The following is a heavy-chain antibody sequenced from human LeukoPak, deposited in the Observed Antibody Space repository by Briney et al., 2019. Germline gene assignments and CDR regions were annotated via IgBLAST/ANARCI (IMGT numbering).Heavy chain of an antibody. Sequence: SETLSLTCTVSGGSISSSSYYWGWIRQPPGKGLEWIGSICYSGSTYYNPSLKSRVTISVDTSKNQFSLKLSSVTAADTAVYYCARHDSSGYYYLYYFDYWGQGTLVTVSS. CDR1: GGSISSSSYY. V-gene: IGHV4-39*01. J-gene: IGHJ4*02. CDR3: ARHDSSGYYYLYYFDY. D-gene: IGHD3-22*01. CDR2: ICYSGST.